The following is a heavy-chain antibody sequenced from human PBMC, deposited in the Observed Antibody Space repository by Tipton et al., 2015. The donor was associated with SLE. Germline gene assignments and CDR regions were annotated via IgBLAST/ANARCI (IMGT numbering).Heavy chain of an antibody. CDR3: ARASPGVWYFAL. Sequence: TLSLTCTVSGDSINTRYYWSWVRQPAGKGLEWIGRLYPGGSTNYNPALKSRVTISIDTSKNKFSLKMSSVAAADTAVYYCARASPGVWYFALWGRGTLVTVSS. D-gene: IGHD2-8*01. J-gene: IGHJ2*01. CDR2: LYPGGST. CDR1: GDSINTRYY. V-gene: IGHV4-61*02.